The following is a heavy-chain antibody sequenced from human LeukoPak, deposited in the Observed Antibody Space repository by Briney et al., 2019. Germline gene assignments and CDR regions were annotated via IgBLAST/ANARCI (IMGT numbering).Heavy chain of an antibody. Sequence: PGGSLRLSCAASGFTFSSYAMSWVRQAPGKGLEWVSAISGSGGSTYYADSVKGRFTISRDNSKNTLYLQMNSLRAEDTSVYYCAKDWTGLRTMAYYYGMDVWGQGTTVTVSS. J-gene: IGHJ6*02. D-gene: IGHD3/OR15-3a*01. CDR2: ISGSGGST. CDR3: AKDWTGLRTMAYYYGMDV. CDR1: GFTFSSYA. V-gene: IGHV3-23*01.